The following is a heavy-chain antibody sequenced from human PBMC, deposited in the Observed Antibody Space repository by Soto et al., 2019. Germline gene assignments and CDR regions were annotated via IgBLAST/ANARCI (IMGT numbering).Heavy chain of an antibody. CDR1: GGTFSSYA. Sequence: QVQLVQSGAEVKKPGSSVKVSCKASGGTFSSYAISWVRQAPGQGLEWMGGIIPIFGTANYAQKFQGRVTITADESTSTAYMELSSLRSEDTAVYYYARDGQTNRVCYGSNCVWFDPWGQGTLVTVSS. D-gene: IGHD2-8*01. CDR2: IIPIFGTA. CDR3: ARDGQTNRVCYGSNCVWFDP. V-gene: IGHV1-69*01. J-gene: IGHJ5*02.